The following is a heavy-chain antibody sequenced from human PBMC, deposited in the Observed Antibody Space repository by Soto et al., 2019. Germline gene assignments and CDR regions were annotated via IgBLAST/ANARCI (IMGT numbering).Heavy chain of an antibody. J-gene: IGHJ3*02. Sequence: QVTLKESGPVLVKPTETLTLTCTVSGFSLSNARMGVSWIRQPPGKALEWLAHIFSNDEKSYSTSLKSSLTISKDSAKSQVGLTMTNMDPVDTASYYCARMWSGWYYTHDAFDIWGQGTMVTVSS. CDR3: ARMWSGWYYTHDAFDI. CDR1: GFSLSNARMG. CDR2: IFSNDEK. D-gene: IGHD6-19*01. V-gene: IGHV2-26*01.